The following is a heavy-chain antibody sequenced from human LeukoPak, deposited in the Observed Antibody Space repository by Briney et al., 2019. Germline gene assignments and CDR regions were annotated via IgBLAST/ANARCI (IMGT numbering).Heavy chain of an antibody. Sequence: GGSLRLSCAASGFTFSTYEMNWVRQAPGKGLEWISYISDSGTTINYADSVKGRFTISRDNAKNSLYLQMNSLRAEDTAVYYCVRDHTGWSLDPWGQGTLVTVSS. V-gene: IGHV3-48*03. D-gene: IGHD6-19*01. CDR2: ISDSGTTI. CDR1: GFTFSTYE. J-gene: IGHJ5*02. CDR3: VRDHTGWSLDP.